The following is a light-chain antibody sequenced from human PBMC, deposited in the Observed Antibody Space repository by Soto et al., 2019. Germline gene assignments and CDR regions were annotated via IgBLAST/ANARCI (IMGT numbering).Light chain of an antibody. CDR3: AAWDDSLNGWV. CDR2: SNN. J-gene: IGLJ3*02. CDR1: PSNIGSNT. V-gene: IGLV1-44*01. Sequence: QSVLTQPPSASGTPRQRVTISCSGSPSNIGSNTINWYQQLPGTAPKLLIYSNNQRPSGVPDRFSASKSGTSASLAISGLQSEDEGDYYCAAWDDSLNGWVFGGGTKLTVL.